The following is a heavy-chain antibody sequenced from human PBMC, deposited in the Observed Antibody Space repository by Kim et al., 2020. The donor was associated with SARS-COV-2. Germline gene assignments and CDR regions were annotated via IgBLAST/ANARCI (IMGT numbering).Heavy chain of an antibody. Sequence: NGRFTISKDNSKNKLYLQMNSLRAEDTAVYYGARTRQARTTVTTVYAFDIWGQGTMVTVSS. J-gene: IGHJ3*02. D-gene: IGHD4-17*01. CDR3: ARTRQARTTVTTVYAFDI. V-gene: IGHV3-30*07.